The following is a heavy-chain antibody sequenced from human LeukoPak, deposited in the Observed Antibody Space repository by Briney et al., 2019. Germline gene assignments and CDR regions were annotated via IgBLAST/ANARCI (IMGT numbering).Heavy chain of an antibody. CDR2: IHPNNGDT. Sequence: DSVKVSCKASGYTFSGTGWYLYWLRQAPGQWLECMGWIHPNNGDTAYAQKFEGRVAMTRDTSISTAYMELRRLRPDDTAVYFCARDGPAQMVDLDYWGQGTLVTVSS. V-gene: IGHV1-2*02. J-gene: IGHJ4*02. CDR3: ARDGPAQMVDLDY. CDR1: GYTFSGTGWY. D-gene: IGHD3-10*01.